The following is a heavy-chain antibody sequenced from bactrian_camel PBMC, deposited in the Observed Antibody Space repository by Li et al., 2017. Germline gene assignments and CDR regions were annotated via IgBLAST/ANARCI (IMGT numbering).Heavy chain of an antibody. CDR2: IGRDGNT. CDR1: GNTYNIHC. CDR3: AADPSWRCGLASEYTY. Sequence: HVQLVESGGGSVQAGGSLRLSCAASGNTYNIHCMGWFRQAPGKERERVATIGRDGNTSYADSVKGRFTISQDNAKNALDLQMGSLRPEDTAMYYCAADPSWRCGLASEYTYWGQGTQVTVS. V-gene: IGHV3S53*01. D-gene: IGHD5*01. J-gene: IGHJ4*01.